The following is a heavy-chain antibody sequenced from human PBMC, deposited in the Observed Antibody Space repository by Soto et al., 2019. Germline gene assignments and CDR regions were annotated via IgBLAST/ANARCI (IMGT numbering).Heavy chain of an antibody. CDR3: ARTLYGSGSYYNEGSLDY. D-gene: IGHD3-10*01. CDR2: IYYSGST. CDR1: GGSISSSSYY. J-gene: IGHJ4*02. Sequence: QLQLQESGPGLVKPSETLSLTCTVSGGSISSSSYYWGWIRQPPGKGLEWIGSIYYSGSTYYNPSLKSRVTISVDTSKNQCSLKLSSVTAADTAVYYCARTLYGSGSYYNEGSLDYWGQGTLVTVSS. V-gene: IGHV4-39*01.